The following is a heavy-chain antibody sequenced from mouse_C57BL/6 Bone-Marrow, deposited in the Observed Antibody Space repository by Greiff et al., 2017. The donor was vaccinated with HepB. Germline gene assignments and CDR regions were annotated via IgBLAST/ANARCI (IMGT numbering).Heavy chain of an antibody. J-gene: IGHJ4*01. V-gene: IGHV1-75*01. CDR1: GYTFTDYY. Sequence: QVQLQQSGPELVKPGASVKISCKASGYTFTDYYINWVKQRPGQGLEWIGWIFPGSGSTYYNEKFKGKATLTVDKSSSTAYMLLSSLTSEDSAVYFCARPFYYSNYLYAMDYWGQGTSVTVSS. D-gene: IGHD2-5*01. CDR3: ARPFYYSNYLYAMDY. CDR2: IFPGSGST.